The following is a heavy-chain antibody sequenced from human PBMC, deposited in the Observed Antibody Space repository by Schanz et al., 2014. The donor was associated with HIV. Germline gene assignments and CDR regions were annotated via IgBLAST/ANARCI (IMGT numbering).Heavy chain of an antibody. CDR2: INHSGST. J-gene: IGHJ6*02. CDR1: GDSISSGGYY. D-gene: IGHD6-13*01. Sequence: QVQLQGSGPGLVKPSQTLSLTCTVSGDSISSGGYYWSWIRQHPGKGLEWIAEINHSGSTTYNPSLKSRITISIATSKNHFSLTLTSVTAADTAVYYCAREGMEQMVNILDVWGQGTRVNVSS. CDR3: AREGMEQMVNILDV. V-gene: IGHV4-31*03.